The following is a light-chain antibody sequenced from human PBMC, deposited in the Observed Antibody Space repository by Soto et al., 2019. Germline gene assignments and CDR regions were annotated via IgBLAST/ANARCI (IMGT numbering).Light chain of an antibody. Sequence: EIVLTQSPGTLSLSPGERATLSCRASQSVSSSYLAWYQQKPDQAPRLLIYGASSRATGIPDRFSGSGSGTDFTLTIGRLEPEDFAVYYCQQYSISPYTFGQGTKLEIK. CDR2: GAS. V-gene: IGKV3-20*01. J-gene: IGKJ2*01. CDR3: QQYSISPYT. CDR1: QSVSSSY.